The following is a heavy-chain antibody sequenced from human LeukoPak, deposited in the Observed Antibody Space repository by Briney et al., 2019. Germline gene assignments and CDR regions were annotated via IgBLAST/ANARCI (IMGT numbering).Heavy chain of an antibody. Sequence: GGSLRLSCAASGFTFSSYWMTWVRQAPGKGLEWVSSISSSSSYIYYADSVKGRFTISRDNAKNSLYLQMNSLRAEDTAVYYCARQKYSYGYDAFDIWGQGTMVTVSS. V-gene: IGHV3-21*01. CDR3: ARQKYSYGYDAFDI. D-gene: IGHD5-18*01. J-gene: IGHJ3*02. CDR1: GFTFSSYW. CDR2: ISSSSSYI.